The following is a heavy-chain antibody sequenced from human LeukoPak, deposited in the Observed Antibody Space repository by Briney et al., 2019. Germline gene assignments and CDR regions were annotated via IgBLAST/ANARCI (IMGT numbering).Heavy chain of an antibody. V-gene: IGHV3-33*01. CDR3: ARGPAYPYYFDY. J-gene: IGHJ4*02. CDR1: GFTFNSYG. CDR2: IWHDGSNE. Sequence: GGSLRLSCAASGFTFNSYGMHWVRQAPGKGLEWVAVIWHDGSNEYYADSVRGRFTISRDNSKNTLHLQMNSLRAEDTAVYYRARGPAYPYYFDYWGQGTLVTVSS.